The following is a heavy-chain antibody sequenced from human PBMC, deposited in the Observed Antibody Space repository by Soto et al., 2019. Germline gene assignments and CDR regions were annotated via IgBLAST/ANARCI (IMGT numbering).Heavy chain of an antibody. CDR1: GGSISSGDYY. J-gene: IGHJ4*02. D-gene: IGHD6-13*01. V-gene: IGHV4-30-4*01. CDR3: VTLFGAAAPFDY. CDR2: ISYSGST. Sequence: QVQLQESGPGLVKPSQTLSLTCTVSGGSISSGDYYWSWIRQPPGKGLEWIGHISYSGSTYYNPSLKSRLTISVDTSKNQFSLKLTSVTAADTAVYYCVTLFGAAAPFDYWGQGTLVTVSS.